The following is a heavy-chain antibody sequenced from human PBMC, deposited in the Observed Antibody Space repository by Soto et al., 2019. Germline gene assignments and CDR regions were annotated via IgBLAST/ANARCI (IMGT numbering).Heavy chain of an antibody. CDR3: ARGWSAASGGGIGYYNYPMDG. CDR1: GGTFSSYA. D-gene: IGHD5-12*01. V-gene: IGHV1-69*01. Sequence: QVKLVQSGAEVKKPGSSVKVSCKASGGTFSSYALSWVRQAPGQGLEWMGGVLPIFGKVNFAQKFQGRVTITADESTSTAVMELSILRSEDTAVYYCARGWSAASGGGIGYYNYPMDGLGQGTTVTVAS. J-gene: IGHJ6*02. CDR2: VLPIFGKV.